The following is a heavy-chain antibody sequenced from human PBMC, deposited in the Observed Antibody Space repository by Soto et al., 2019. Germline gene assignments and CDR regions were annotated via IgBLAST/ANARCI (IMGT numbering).Heavy chain of an antibody. V-gene: IGHV3-64*01. CDR2: INTNGVNT. Sequence: WVSMRLSCAASGFTFSGYSMFCVRQAPGKGLEYVSAINTNGVNTFYAKSVKGRFTISRDNSKNTMYLQMGSLRAEDMAVYYCARGRVEDSSGWATYFDYWGQGTLVTVSS. D-gene: IGHD6-19*01. J-gene: IGHJ4*02. CDR1: GFTFSGYS. CDR3: ARGRVEDSSGWATYFDY.